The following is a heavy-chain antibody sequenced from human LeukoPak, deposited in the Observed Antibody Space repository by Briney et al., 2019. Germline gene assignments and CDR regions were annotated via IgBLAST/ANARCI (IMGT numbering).Heavy chain of an antibody. CDR1: GGTFSSYA. J-gene: IGHJ3*02. V-gene: IGHV1-69*04. CDR3: ARDRHEDAFDI. Sequence: SVKVSCKASGGTFSSYAISWVRQAPGQGLEWMGRIIPILGIANYAQKFQGRVTITADKPTSTAYMELSSLRSEDTAVYYCARDRHEDAFDIWGQGTMVTVSS. CDR2: IIPILGIA.